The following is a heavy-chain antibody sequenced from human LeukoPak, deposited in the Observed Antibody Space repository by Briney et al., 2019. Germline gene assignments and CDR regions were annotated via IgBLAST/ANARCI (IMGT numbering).Heavy chain of an antibody. V-gene: IGHV1-69*13. CDR2: IIPIFGTA. CDR1: GGTFSSYA. CDR3: ARVSSGRYGVVFQYFDY. J-gene: IGHJ4*02. D-gene: IGHD6-19*01. Sequence: ASVKVSCEASGGTFSSYAISWVRQAPGQGLEWMGGIIPIFGTANYAQKFQGRVTITADESTSTAYMELSSLRSEDTAVYYCARVSSGRYGVVFQYFDYWGQGTLVTVSS.